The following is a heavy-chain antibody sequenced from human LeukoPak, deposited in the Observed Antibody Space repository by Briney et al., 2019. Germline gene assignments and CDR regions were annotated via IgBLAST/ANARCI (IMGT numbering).Heavy chain of an antibody. J-gene: IGHJ6*03. Sequence: ESSETLSLTCAVYGGSFSGYYWSWIRQPPGKGLEWIGEINHSGSTNYNPSLKSRVTISVDTSKNQFSLKLSSVTAADTAVYYCARARQQLVLKTGYYYYMDVWGKGTTVTVSS. V-gene: IGHV4-34*01. CDR2: INHSGST. CDR3: ARARQQLVLKTGYYYYMDV. CDR1: GGSFSGYY. D-gene: IGHD6-13*01.